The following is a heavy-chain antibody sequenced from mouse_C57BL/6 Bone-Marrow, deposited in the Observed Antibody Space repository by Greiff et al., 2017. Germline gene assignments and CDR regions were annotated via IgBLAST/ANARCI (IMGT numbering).Heavy chain of an antibody. CDR1: GFTFSSYA. Sequence: DVQLQESGGGLVKPGGSLKLSCAASGFTFSSYAMSWVRQTPEKRLEWVATISDGGSYTYYPDNVKGRFTISRDNAKNNLYLQMSHLKSEDTAMYYCARANAYWGQGTLVTVSA. CDR2: ISDGGSYT. V-gene: IGHV5-4*01. J-gene: IGHJ3*01. CDR3: ARANAY.